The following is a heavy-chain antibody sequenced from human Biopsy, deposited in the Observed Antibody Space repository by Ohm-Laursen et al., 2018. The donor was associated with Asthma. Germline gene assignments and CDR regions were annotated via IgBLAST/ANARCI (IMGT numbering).Heavy chain of an antibody. Sequence: SVKVSCKTSGYTFHSAGITWGRQAPGQGLEWMGWISVYNGNTKVAQKLQDRVTMITDTSTSTAYMELRSLRSDDTAVYFCARAVDYSHYYGIDVWGQGTTVTVS. J-gene: IGHJ6*02. V-gene: IGHV1-18*01. D-gene: IGHD3-10*01. CDR1: GYTFHSAG. CDR3: ARAVDYSHYYGIDV. CDR2: ISVYNGNT.